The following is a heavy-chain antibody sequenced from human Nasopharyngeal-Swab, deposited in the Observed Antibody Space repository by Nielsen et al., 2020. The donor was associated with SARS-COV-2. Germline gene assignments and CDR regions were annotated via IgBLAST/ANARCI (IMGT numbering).Heavy chain of an antibody. Sequence: VGSLRLSCAASGFTFSSYSMNWVRQAPGKGLEWVSSISSSSGYIYYADSMKGRFTISRDNAKNSLYLQMNSLRAEDTAVYYCAREVNGYYDYWGQGTLVTVSS. CDR3: AREVNGYYDY. V-gene: IGHV3-21*01. CDR1: GFTFSSYS. CDR2: ISSSSGYI. J-gene: IGHJ4*02. D-gene: IGHD3-9*01.